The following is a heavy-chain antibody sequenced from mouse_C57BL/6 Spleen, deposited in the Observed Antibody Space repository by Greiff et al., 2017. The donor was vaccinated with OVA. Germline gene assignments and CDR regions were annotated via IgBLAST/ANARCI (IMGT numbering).Heavy chain of an antibody. CDR3: TYSSGYPPFDY. Sequence: EVKLQQSGAELVRPGASVKLSCTASGFNIKDDYMHWVKQRPEQGLEWIGWIDPENGDTEYASKFQGKATITADTSSNTAYLQLSSLTSEDTAVYYCTYSSGYPPFDYWGQGTTLTVSS. V-gene: IGHV14-4*01. CDR2: IDPENGDT. CDR1: GFNIKDDY. J-gene: IGHJ2*01. D-gene: IGHD3-2*02.